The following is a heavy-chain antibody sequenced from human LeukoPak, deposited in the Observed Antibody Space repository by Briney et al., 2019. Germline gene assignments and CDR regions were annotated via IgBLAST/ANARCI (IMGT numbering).Heavy chain of an antibody. CDR2: ISSSSSYI. CDR1: GFTFSSYS. V-gene: IGHV3-21*01. Sequence: PGGSLRLSCAASGFTFSSYSMNWVRQAPGKGLEWVSSISSSSSYIYYADSVKGRFTISRDNAKNSPYLQMNSLRAEDTAVYYCARGGTSLYYFDYWGQGTLVTVSS. CDR3: ARGGTSLYYFDY. J-gene: IGHJ4*02. D-gene: IGHD1-1*01.